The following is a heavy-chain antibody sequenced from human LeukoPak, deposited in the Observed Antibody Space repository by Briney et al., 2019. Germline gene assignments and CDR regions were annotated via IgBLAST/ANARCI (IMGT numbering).Heavy chain of an antibody. Sequence: GESLKISCKGSGHSFTSHWVGWVHQMPGKGLEWMGIIYPDDSDTRYSPSFEGQVTFSADKSINTAYLQWSSLKASDTAMYYCARSPIVGDYFDYWGQGTLVTVSS. CDR1: GHSFTSHW. D-gene: IGHD1-26*01. V-gene: IGHV5-51*07. CDR2: IYPDDSDT. J-gene: IGHJ4*02. CDR3: ARSPIVGDYFDY.